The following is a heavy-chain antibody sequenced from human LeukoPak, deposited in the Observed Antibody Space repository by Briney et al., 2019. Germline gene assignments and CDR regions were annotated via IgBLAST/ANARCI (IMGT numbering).Heavy chain of an antibody. CDR3: ARVGDWDDLVY. J-gene: IGHJ4*02. CDR2: ILYSGTT. V-gene: IGHV4-59*01. D-gene: IGHD3/OR15-3a*01. Sequence: SKTLSLTCTVSGGSISPYYWSWIRQTPGKGLEWIGYILYSGTTTNYNPSLKSRVTISVDTSKNQFSLKLSSVNAADTAVYYCARVGDWDDLVYWGEGTLVTVSS. CDR1: GGSISPYY.